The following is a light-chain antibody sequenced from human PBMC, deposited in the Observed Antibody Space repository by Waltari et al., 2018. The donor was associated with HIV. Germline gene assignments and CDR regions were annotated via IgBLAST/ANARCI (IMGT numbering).Light chain of an antibody. Sequence: QSVLTQPPSVSGAPGQRVNLSCPGTRSNIGTHDAPWYQQLPATAPRLLIYNTNSRPSGVPDRFSGSKSGTSASLAINGLQAEDEADYYCQSSDNTLSGSVFGGGTKLTVL. CDR2: NTN. V-gene: IGLV1-40*01. CDR1: RSNIGTHD. J-gene: IGLJ2*01. CDR3: QSSDNTLSGSV.